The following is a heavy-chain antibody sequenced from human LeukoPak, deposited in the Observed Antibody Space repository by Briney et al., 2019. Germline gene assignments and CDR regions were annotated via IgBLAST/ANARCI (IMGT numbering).Heavy chain of an antibody. CDR3: AKDGAKLEWLLYGYYFDY. J-gene: IGHJ4*02. Sequence: PGGSLRLSCAASGFTFSSYTMSWVRQAPGKGLEWVSAITGSGATTYYVDSVKGRFTISRDNSENTLYLQMNSLRAEDTAVYYCAKDGAKLEWLLYGYYFDYWGQGTLVTVSS. CDR1: GFTFSSYT. CDR2: ITGSGATT. V-gene: IGHV3-23*01. D-gene: IGHD3-3*01.